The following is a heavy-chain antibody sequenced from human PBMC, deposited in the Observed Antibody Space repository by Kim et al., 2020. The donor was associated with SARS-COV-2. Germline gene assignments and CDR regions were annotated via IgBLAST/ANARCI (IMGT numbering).Heavy chain of an antibody. CDR1: GFTFSSYS. Sequence: GGSLRLSCAASGFTFSSYSMNWVRQAPGKGLEWVSSISSSSSFIYYADSVKGRFTISRDNAKNSLYLQMNSLRAEDTAVYYCARDSFHSSSPHVGGQGTLVTVSS. CDR3: ARDSFHSSSPHV. D-gene: IGHD6-13*01. CDR2: ISSSSSFI. J-gene: IGHJ4*02. V-gene: IGHV3-21*01.